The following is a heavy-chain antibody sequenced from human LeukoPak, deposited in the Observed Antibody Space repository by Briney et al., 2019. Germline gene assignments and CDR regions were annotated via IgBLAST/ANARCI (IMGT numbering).Heavy chain of an antibody. Sequence: SETLSLTCTVSGGSISNYCWSWIRQPPGKGLEWIGYIDYSGSTNYNPSLKSRVTMSVDTSKKQRSLKLTSMTAADTAVYYCARELGATVVNYGMDVWGQGTTVTVSS. D-gene: IGHD4-23*01. CDR1: GGSISNYC. V-gene: IGHV4-59*01. CDR2: IDYSGST. J-gene: IGHJ6*02. CDR3: ARELGATVVNYGMDV.